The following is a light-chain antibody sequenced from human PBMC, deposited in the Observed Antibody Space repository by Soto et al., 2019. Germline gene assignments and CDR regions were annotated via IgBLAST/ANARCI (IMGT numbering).Light chain of an antibody. CDR1: QSVSSY. CDR3: QQRSRT. J-gene: IGKJ1*01. Sequence: EIVLTQSPATLSMSPGGRAPLSCRASQSVSSYLAWYQQKPGQAPRLLIYDASNRATGIPARFSGSGSGTDFTLTISSLEPEDFAVYYCQQRSRTFGQGTKVDIK. CDR2: DAS. V-gene: IGKV3-11*01.